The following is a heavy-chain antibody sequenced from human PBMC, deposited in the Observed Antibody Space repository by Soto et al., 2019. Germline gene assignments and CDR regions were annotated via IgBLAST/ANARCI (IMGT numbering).Heavy chain of an antibody. D-gene: IGHD3-22*01. CDR3: ASLIYYDSSGYPYYFDY. CDR2: ISSSGSTI. V-gene: IGHV3-48*03. Sequence: VQLVESGGGLVQPGGSLRLSCAASGFTFSSYEMNWVRQAPGKGLEWVSYISSSGSTIYYADSVKGRFTISRDNAKNSLYLQMNSLRAEDTAVYYCASLIYYDSSGYPYYFDYWGQGTLVTVSS. J-gene: IGHJ4*02. CDR1: GFTFSSYE.